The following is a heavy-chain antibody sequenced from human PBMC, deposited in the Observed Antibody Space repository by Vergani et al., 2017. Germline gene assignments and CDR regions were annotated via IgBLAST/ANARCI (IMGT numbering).Heavy chain of an antibody. Sequence: QVQLVQSGAEVKKPGASVKVSCKASGYTFTSYGISWVRQAPGQGLEWMGWISAYNGNTNYAQKLQGRVTMTTDTSTSTAYMERRSLGSDDTAVYYCARVERGYNWNYSILNWFDPWGQGTLVTVSS. V-gene: IGHV1-18*01. CDR1: GYTFTSYG. D-gene: IGHD1-7*01. J-gene: IGHJ5*02. CDR3: ARVERGYNWNYSILNWFDP. CDR2: ISAYNGNT.